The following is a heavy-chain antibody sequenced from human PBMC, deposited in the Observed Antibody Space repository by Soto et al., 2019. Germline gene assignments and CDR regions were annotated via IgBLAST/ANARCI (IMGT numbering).Heavy chain of an antibody. J-gene: IGHJ4*02. CDR2: INPSGGST. D-gene: IGHD6-13*01. Sequence: VASVKVSCKASGYTFTSYYMHWVRQAPGQGLEWMGIINPSGGSTSYAQKFQGRVTMTRDTSTSTVYMELSSLRSEDTAVYYCATEEGIAAAGRRLDFIGANPFDYWGQGTLVTVSS. CDR1: GYTFTSYY. V-gene: IGHV1-46*01. CDR3: ATEEGIAAAGRRLDFIGANPFDY.